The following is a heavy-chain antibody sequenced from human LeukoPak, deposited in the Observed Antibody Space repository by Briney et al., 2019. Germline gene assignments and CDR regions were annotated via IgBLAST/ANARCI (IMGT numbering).Heavy chain of an antibody. CDR1: GYTFTSYY. J-gene: IGHJ5*02. CDR3: ARDLFSRVITNWFDP. V-gene: IGHV1-46*01. D-gene: IGHD3-16*01. CDR2: INPSGGST. Sequence: ASVKVSCKASGYTFTSYYMHWVRQAPGQGLEWMGIINPSGGSTSYAQKFQGRVTMTRDTSTSTVYMELSSLRSEDTAVYYCARDLFSRVITNWFDPWGQGTLVTVSS.